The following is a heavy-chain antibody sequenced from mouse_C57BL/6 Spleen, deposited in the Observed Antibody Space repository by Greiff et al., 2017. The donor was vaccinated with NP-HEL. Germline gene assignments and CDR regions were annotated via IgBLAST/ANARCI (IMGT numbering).Heavy chain of an antibody. Sequence: DVMLVESEGGLVQPGSSMKLSCTASGFTFSDYYMAWVRQVPEKGLEWVANINYDGSSTYYLDSLKSRFIISRDNAKNILYLQMSSLKSEDTATYYCARDSLYYYGSHWYFDVWGTGTTVTVSS. J-gene: IGHJ1*03. D-gene: IGHD1-1*01. V-gene: IGHV5-16*01. CDR2: INYDGSST. CDR1: GFTFSDYY. CDR3: ARDSLYYYGSHWYFDV.